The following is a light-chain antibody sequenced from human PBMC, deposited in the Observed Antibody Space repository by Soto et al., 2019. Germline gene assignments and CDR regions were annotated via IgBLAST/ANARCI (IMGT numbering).Light chain of an antibody. CDR1: QSVGST. Sequence: EIVLTQSPAALSVSPGERVTLSCWASQSVGSTLNWYQQRPGQAPRPLIYDTSIRATGIPARFSGSGSGTEFTLTIASLQSEDFGVYYCQRFNRWPLSFGGGTKVEI. CDR2: DTS. CDR3: QRFNRWPLS. V-gene: IGKV3-15*01. J-gene: IGKJ4*01.